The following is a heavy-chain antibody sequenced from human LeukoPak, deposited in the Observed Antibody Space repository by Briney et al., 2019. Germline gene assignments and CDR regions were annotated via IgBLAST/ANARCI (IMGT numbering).Heavy chain of an antibody. CDR2: ISGSGRST. D-gene: IGHD1-26*01. CDR1: GFTFNTSA. V-gene: IGHV3-23*01. Sequence: PGGSLRLSCAGSGFTFNTSAMSWVRQAPGKGLEWVSAISGSGRSTYYTDSVRGRFTLSRDNSKNTLYLQMNSLRAEDTAVYFCAKGRGTRVYNWFDTWGQGILVTVSS. CDR3: AKGRGTRVYNWFDT. J-gene: IGHJ5*02.